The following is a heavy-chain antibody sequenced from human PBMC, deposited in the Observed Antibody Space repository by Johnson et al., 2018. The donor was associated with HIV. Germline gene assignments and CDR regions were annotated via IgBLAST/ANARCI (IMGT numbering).Heavy chain of an antibody. D-gene: IGHD2-2*01. CDR1: GFTFSDFR. Sequence: VQLVESGGGVVQPGGSLRLSCTASGFTFSDFRMSWVRQAPGKGLEWVANIKQDGSEKYYVDSVKGRFTISRDNAKNSLYLQMNSLRAEDTAVYYCARETGDPVVPASRDAFDIWCQGTMVTVSS. J-gene: IGHJ3*02. CDR2: IKQDGSEK. CDR3: ARETGDPVVPASRDAFDI. V-gene: IGHV3-7*01.